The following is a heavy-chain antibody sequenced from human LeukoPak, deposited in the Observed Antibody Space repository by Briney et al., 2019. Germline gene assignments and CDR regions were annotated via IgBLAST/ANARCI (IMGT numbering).Heavy chain of an antibody. V-gene: IGHV3-21*01. Sequence: PGGSLSPSCAASGFTFSSYTMNWVRQAPGKGLEWVSSISSSSRYIYYADSVKGRFTISRDNAKNSLYLQMNSLRVEDTAVYYCARVDAAMVYAYWGQGTLVTVSS. J-gene: IGHJ4*02. CDR1: GFTFSSYT. CDR3: ARVDAAMVYAY. D-gene: IGHD5-18*01. CDR2: ISSSSRYI.